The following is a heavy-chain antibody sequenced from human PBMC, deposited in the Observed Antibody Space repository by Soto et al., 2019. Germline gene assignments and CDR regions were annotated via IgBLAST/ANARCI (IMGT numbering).Heavy chain of an antibody. CDR2: INHSGST. V-gene: IGHV4-34*01. Sequence: SETLSLTCAVYGGSFSGYYWSWIRQPPGKGLEWIGEINHSGSTNYNPSLKSRVTISVDTSKNQFSLKLSSVTAADTAVYYCARNRGKIRHVRGGWFDPWGQGTLVTVSS. D-gene: IGHD3-10*01. CDR1: GGSFSGYY. CDR3: ARNRGKIRHVRGGWFDP. J-gene: IGHJ5*02.